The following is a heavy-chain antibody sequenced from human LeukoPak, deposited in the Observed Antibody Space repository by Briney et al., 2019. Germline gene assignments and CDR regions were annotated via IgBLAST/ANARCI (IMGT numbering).Heavy chain of an antibody. CDR3: ARRVSSSSWYAWFDP. Sequence: TSETLSLTCTVSGGSISSYYWSWIRQPPGKGLEWIGYIYYSGSTNYNPSLKSRATISVDTSKNQFSLKLSSVTAADTAVYYCARRVSSSSWYAWFDPWGQGTLVTVSS. D-gene: IGHD6-13*01. CDR1: GGSISSYY. V-gene: IGHV4-59*08. CDR2: IYYSGST. J-gene: IGHJ5*02.